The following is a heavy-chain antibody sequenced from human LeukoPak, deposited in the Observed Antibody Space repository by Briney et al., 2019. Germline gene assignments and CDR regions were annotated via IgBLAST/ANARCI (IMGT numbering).Heavy chain of an antibody. J-gene: IGHJ4*02. CDR1: GFTFSNYW. CDR3: ARDTGYNTFDY. V-gene: IGHV3-7*05. D-gene: IGHD5-24*01. Sequence: GRSLRLSCAASGFTFSNYWMSWVRQAPGKGLEWMANIKEDGSDKYYVDSVKGRFTISRDNAKNSQYLQMNSLRAEDTAVYYCARDTGYNTFDYWGQGTLVTVSS. CDR2: IKEDGSDK.